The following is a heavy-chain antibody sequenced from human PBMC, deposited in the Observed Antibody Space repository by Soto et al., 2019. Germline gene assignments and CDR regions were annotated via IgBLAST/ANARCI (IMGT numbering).Heavy chain of an antibody. CDR1: GFTFSDYW. V-gene: IGHV3-7*01. J-gene: IGHJ4*02. D-gene: IGHD3-9*01. Sequence: PGGSLRLSCAVSGFTFSDYWMSWVRQAPGKGLEWVANIKQDGNEKYYADSVKGRFTVSRDNAKNSLFLLMSSLRAEDTAVYYCARDKDWAFDYWGQGTQVTVS. CDR3: ARDKDWAFDY. CDR2: IKQDGNEK.